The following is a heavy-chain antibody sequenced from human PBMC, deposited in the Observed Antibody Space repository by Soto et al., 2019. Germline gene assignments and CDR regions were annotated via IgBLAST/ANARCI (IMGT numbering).Heavy chain of an antibody. V-gene: IGHV5-10-1*01. J-gene: IGHJ4*02. CDR1: GYTFTNHW. D-gene: IGHD5-18*01. CDR3: ARRRGYQYDDY. CDR2: IDPSDSYT. Sequence: PGESLKISCKGSGYTFTNHWIAWVRQMPGKGLEWIGRIDPSDSYTNYSPSFQGHVTISIDKSISTAYLQWSSLKASDTAMYYCARRRGYQYDDYWGQGTLVTVSS.